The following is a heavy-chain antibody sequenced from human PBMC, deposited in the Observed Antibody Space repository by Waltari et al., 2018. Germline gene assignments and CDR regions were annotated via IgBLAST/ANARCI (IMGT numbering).Heavy chain of an antibody. V-gene: IGHV1-2*06. CDR2: INPNSGGT. D-gene: IGHD3-10*01. J-gene: IGHJ3*02. Sequence: QVQLVQSGAEVKKPGASVKVSCKASGYTFTGYYMHWVRQAPGQGLEWMGRINPNSGGTNYAQKFQGRVTMTRDTSISTAYMELSRLRSDDTAVYYCARMLNYGSGSYSPAFDIWGQGTMVTVSS. CDR3: ARMLNYGSGSYSPAFDI. CDR1: GYTFTGYY.